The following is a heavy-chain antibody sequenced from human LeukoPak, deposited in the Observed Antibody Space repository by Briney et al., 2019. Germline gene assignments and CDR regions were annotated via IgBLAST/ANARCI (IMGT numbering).Heavy chain of an antibody. J-gene: IGHJ4*02. D-gene: IGHD5-18*01. CDR3: ARDSRFTVDTAMVRAQSIDY. CDR2: ISAYNGNT. V-gene: IGHV1-18*01. Sequence: ASVKLSCKASGYTFTSYGIRWVRQAPGQGLEGMGWISAYNGNTNYAQKLQGRVTMTTDTSTSTAYMELRSLRSDDTAVYYCARDSRFTVDTAMVRAQSIDYWGQGTLVTVSS. CDR1: GYTFTSYG.